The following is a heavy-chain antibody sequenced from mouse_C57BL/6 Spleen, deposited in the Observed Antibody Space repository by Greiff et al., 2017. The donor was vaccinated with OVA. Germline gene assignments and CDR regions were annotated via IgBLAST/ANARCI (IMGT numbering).Heavy chain of an antibody. V-gene: IGHV10-1*01. CDR2: IRSKSNNYAT. Sequence: EVQGVESGGGLVQPKGSLKLSCAASGFSFNTYAMNWVRQAPGKGLEWVARIRSKSNNYATYYADSVKDRFTISRDDSESMLYLQMNNLKTEDTAMYYCVRQTAQAPYYAMDYWGQGTSVTVSS. CDR3: VRQTAQAPYYAMDY. CDR1: GFSFNTYA. D-gene: IGHD3-2*02. J-gene: IGHJ4*01.